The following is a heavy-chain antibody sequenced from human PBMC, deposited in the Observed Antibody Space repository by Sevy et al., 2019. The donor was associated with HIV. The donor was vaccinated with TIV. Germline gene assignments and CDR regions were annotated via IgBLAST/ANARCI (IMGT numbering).Heavy chain of an antibody. D-gene: IGHD3-10*01. Sequence: ASVKVSCKASGGIFRSNANSWVRQAPGQGLEWMGGIIAVFGTTNYAQKFQGRVTVTADEARSTAYMELSSLRSEDTAVYYCARDKYYYVSGSFDYWGQGTQVTVSS. CDR2: IIAVFGTT. CDR1: GGIFRSNA. J-gene: IGHJ4*01. V-gene: IGHV1-69*13. CDR3: ARDKYYYVSGSFDY.